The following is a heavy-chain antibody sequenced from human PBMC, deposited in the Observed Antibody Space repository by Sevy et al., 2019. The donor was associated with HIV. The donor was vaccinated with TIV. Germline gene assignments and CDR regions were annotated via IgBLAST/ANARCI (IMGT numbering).Heavy chain of an antibody. CDR3: AKDAYGSGSSHGDY. V-gene: IGHV3-30*18. CDR2: ISYDGSNK. J-gene: IGHJ4*02. Sequence: GGSLRLSCAASGFTFISYGMYWVRQAPGKGLEWVAVISYDGSNKYYADSVKGRFTISRDNSKNTLYLQVNSLREEDTAVYYCAKDAYGSGSSHGDYWGQGTLVTVSS. D-gene: IGHD3-10*01. CDR1: GFTFISYG.